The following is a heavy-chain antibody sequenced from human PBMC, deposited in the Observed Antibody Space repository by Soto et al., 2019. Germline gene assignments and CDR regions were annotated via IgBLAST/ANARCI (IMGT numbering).Heavy chain of an antibody. CDR1: GYSLSGYY. V-gene: IGHV1-2*02. D-gene: IGHD6-13*01. CDR2: INPNSGGT. CDR3: AGGWGIAAPGPNWFDP. Sequence: ASVKVSCKASGYSLSGYYLHWVRQAPGQGPEWMGWINPNSGGTKYVQKFQGRVTMTRVTSISTVYLELSRLRSDDTAVYYCAGGWGIAAPGPNWFDPWGQGTLVTVSS. J-gene: IGHJ5*02.